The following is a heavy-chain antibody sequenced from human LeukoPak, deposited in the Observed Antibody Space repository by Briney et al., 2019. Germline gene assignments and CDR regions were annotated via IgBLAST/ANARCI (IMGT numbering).Heavy chain of an antibody. CDR3: AGPAADCTNGVCYVN. J-gene: IGHJ4*02. Sequence: PGGSLRLSCAASGFTFSSYAMSWVCQAPGKGLEWVSAISGSGGSTYYADSVKGRFTISRDNSKNTLYLQMNSLRAEDTAVYYCAGPAADCTNGVCYVNWGQGTLVTVSS. CDR2: ISGSGGST. CDR1: GFTFSSYA. V-gene: IGHV3-23*01. D-gene: IGHD2-8*01.